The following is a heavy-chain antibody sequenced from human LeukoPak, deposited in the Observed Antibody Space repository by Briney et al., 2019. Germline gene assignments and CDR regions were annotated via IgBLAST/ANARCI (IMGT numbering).Heavy chain of an antibody. CDR1: GFTFSSYV. J-gene: IGHJ4*02. D-gene: IGHD6-6*01. CDR3: TKGSGSSRPYYFDY. V-gene: IGHV3-23*01. Sequence: PGGSLRLSCATSGFTFSSYVMSWVRQAPGKGLEWVTALSGGGDRTYYADSLKGRFPVSRDNSKSTLYLQMNSLRAEDTAVYYCTKGSGSSRPYYFDYWGQGTLVTVSS. CDR2: LSGGGDRT.